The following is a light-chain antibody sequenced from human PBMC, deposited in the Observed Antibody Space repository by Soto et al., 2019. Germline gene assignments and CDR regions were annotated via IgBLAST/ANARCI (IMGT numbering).Light chain of an antibody. J-gene: IGLJ1*01. CDR2: TDN. Sequence: QSVLTQPPSASGTPGQRVTISCSGGNSNIGINTVNWYQQLPGTAPKVLIYTDNERPSGVPDRFSGSKSGTSASLAINGLQAGDEADYYCGAWDGSLGGYVFGTGTKLTVL. CDR1: NSNIGINT. CDR3: GAWDGSLGGYV. V-gene: IGLV1-44*01.